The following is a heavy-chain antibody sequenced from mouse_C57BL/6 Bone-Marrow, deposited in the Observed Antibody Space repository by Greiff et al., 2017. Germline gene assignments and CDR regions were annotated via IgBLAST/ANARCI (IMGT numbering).Heavy chain of an antibody. J-gene: IGHJ4*01. Sequence: DVKLVESGGGLVQPKGSLKLSCAASGFSFNTYAMNWVRQAPGKGLEWVARIRSKSNNYATYYADSVKDRFTISRDDSESMLYLQMNNLKTDDTAMYYCVTTTVVATDAMDYWGQGTSVTVSS. CDR1: GFSFNTYA. D-gene: IGHD1-1*01. CDR3: VTTTVVATDAMDY. CDR2: IRSKSNNYAT. V-gene: IGHV10-1*01.